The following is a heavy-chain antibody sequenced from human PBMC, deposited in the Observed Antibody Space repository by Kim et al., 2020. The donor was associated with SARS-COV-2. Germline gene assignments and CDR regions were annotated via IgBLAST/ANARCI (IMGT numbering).Heavy chain of an antibody. Sequence: YSAEPVKDRFTISRDNSKNTLYLQMNSLRAEDTAVYYCAREFGGAGDYWGQGTLVTVSS. J-gene: IGHJ4*02. D-gene: IGHD3-16*01. CDR3: AREFGGAGDY. V-gene: IGHV3-30*01.